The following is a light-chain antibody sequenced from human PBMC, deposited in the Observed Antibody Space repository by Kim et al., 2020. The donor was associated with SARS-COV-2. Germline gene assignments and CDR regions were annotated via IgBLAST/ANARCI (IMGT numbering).Light chain of an antibody. CDR3: QQLNAYPWT. CDR2: GSS. J-gene: IGKJ1*01. V-gene: IGKV1-9*01. CDR1: QGISNS. Sequence: IQLTQSPSSLSASVGDRVIITCRASQGISNSLAWYQQKPGTAPKLLIYGSSTLHSGVPSRFSGSGSGTDFTLTISSLQPDDYATYSCQQLNAYPWTFGQGTKVDI.